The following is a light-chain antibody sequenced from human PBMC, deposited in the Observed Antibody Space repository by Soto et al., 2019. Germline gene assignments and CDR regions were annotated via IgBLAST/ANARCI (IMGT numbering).Light chain of an antibody. Sequence: QSVLTQPASVSGSPGQSITLSCTGTSSDVGGYNYVSWYQQHPGKAPKLMIYEVTNRPSGVSNRFSGSKSGNTASLTISGLQAEDEADYYCSSYTSRSTLVFGTGTKLTVL. CDR3: SSYTSRSTLV. CDR2: EVT. CDR1: SSDVGGYNY. J-gene: IGLJ1*01. V-gene: IGLV2-14*01.